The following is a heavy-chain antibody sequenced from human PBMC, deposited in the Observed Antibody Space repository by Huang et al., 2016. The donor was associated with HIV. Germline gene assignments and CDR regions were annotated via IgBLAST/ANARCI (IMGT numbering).Heavy chain of an antibody. D-gene: IGHD6-13*01. Sequence: EVQLLESGGGLVQPGGSLRLSCAASGFTFSSYAMSWVRQAPGKGLDGVSSITGRGSSSYYADSVKGRFTISRDNSKNTLYLQMNSLRAEDTAIYYCAKADSGAAAGSLVDYWGQGTLVTVSS. CDR1: GFTFSSYA. CDR2: ITGRGSSS. J-gene: IGHJ4*02. V-gene: IGHV3-23*01. CDR3: AKADSGAAAGSLVDY.